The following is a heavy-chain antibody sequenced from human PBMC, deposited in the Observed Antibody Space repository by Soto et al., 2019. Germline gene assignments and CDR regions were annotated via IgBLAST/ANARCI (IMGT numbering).Heavy chain of an antibody. J-gene: IGHJ4*02. Sequence: EVQLVESGGGLVQSGGSLRLSCAASGFTFSINWMSWVRQTPEKGLECVANINQDGSQKYYVDSVKGRFTISRDNARNSLDLQMDSLRAEDTAVYCCATSMGRGVNDYWGLGTLVTVSS. CDR2: INQDGSQK. V-gene: IGHV3-7*01. CDR1: GFTFSINW. CDR3: ATSMGRGVNDY. D-gene: IGHD3-10*01.